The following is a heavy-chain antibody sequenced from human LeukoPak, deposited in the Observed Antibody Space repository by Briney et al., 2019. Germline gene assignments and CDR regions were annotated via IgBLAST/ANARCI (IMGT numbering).Heavy chain of an antibody. CDR3: ASNCGADC. D-gene: IGHD2-21*01. Sequence: SGGSLRLSCAASGFTFSSYWMGWVRQTPGKGLEWLASIKHDGGEQNYVDSVKGRFTIFRDNAKNSVYLQMNSLRVDDTAVYYCASNCGADCWGQGTLVTVSS. J-gene: IGHJ4*02. CDR2: IKHDGGEQ. V-gene: IGHV3-7*01. CDR1: GFTFSSYW.